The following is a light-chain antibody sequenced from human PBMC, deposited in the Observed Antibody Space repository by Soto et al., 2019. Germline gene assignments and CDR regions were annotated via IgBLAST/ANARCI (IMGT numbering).Light chain of an antibody. CDR2: ATS. CDR3: QQTHSLPLS. Sequence: QMKKNPSSVSASVGDRVTMTCRASQGVGGWLAWYQQKPGKVPKLLIYATSSLHSGVPSRFSGSGSGTDFTLSISSLQPEDCATYYCQQTHSLPLSFGPGTKVDIK. J-gene: IGKJ3*01. CDR1: QGVGGW. V-gene: IGKV1-12*01.